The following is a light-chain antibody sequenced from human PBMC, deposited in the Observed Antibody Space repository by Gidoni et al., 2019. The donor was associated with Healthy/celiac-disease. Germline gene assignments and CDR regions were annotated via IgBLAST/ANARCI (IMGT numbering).Light chain of an antibody. V-gene: IGKV1D-13*01. CDR3: QQFNNYPQIT. J-gene: IGKJ5*01. CDR1: QGISSA. CDR2: DAS. Sequence: AIQLTQSPSSLSASVGDRVTITCRASQGISSALAWYQQKTGKAPKLLIYDASSLESGVPSRFSGSRSGTDVTLTISSLQPEDFATYYCQQFNNYPQITFGQGTRLEIK.